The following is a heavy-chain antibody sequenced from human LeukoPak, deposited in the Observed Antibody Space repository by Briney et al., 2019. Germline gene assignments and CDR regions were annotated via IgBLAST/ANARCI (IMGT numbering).Heavy chain of an antibody. CDR3: ARLGHCSATSCPFHYYYYMDV. Sequence: SETLSLTCTVSGGSIDSYFWTWIRQPPGKGLEFIGNMYHSGSASYNASLKGRATISLESSRKQFSLKLTSVTAADTAVYYCARLGHCSATSCPFHYYYYMDVWGIGTTVTVSS. CDR2: MYHSGSA. CDR1: GGSIDSYF. D-gene: IGHD2-2*01. J-gene: IGHJ6*03. V-gene: IGHV4-59*08.